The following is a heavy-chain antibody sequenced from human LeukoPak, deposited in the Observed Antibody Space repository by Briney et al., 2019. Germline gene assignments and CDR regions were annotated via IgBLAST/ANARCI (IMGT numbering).Heavy chain of an antibody. CDR1: GGSFSGYY. Sequence: KTSETLSLTCAVYGGSFSGYYWSWIRQPPGKGLEWIGEINHSGSTNYNPSLKSRVTISVDTSKNQFSLKLSSVTAADTAVYYCARADGDSTGDYFDYWGQGTLVTVSS. D-gene: IGHD4-17*01. V-gene: IGHV4-34*01. CDR3: ARADGDSTGDYFDY. CDR2: INHSGST. J-gene: IGHJ4*02.